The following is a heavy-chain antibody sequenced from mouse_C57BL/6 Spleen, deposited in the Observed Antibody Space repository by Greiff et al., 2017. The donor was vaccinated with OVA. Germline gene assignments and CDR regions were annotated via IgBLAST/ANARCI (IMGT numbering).Heavy chain of an antibody. CDR1: GYAFSSYW. CDR3: ARYSNYPYYFDY. J-gene: IGHJ2*01. V-gene: IGHV1-80*01. D-gene: IGHD2-5*01. Sequence: VQLQQSGAELVKPGASVKISCKASGYAFSSYWMNWVKQRPGKGLEWIGQIYPGDGDTNYNGKFKGKATLTADKSSSTAYMQLSSLTSEDSAVYFCARYSNYPYYFDYWGQGTTLTVSS. CDR2: IYPGDGDT.